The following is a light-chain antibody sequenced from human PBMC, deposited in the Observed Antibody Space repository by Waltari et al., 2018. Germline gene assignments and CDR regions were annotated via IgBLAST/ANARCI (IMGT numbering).Light chain of an antibody. J-gene: IGLJ2*01. CDR2: EDN. Sequence: SSELTQAPSVSVSPGQTARITCSGDVLSKKYSYWYQQKSGQAPVLVSYEDNKRPSGIPEGFSVSSSGTMATLTISGALMEDEGDYYCFSTDITGNQGFFGGGTKLTVL. CDR1: VLSKKY. V-gene: IGLV3-10*01. CDR3: FSTDITGNQGF.